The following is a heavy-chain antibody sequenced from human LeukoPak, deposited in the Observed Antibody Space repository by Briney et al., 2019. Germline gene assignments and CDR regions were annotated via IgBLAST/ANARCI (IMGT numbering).Heavy chain of an antibody. CDR2: ISGSGGST. V-gene: IGHV3-23*01. D-gene: IGHD1-1*01. Sequence: GGSLRLSCAASGFTFSSYAMSWVRQAPGKGLEWVSAISGSGGSTYYADSVKGRFTISRDNSKNTLYLQMNSLRADDTAVYCCARDGFNDRSGDNDGFDMWGQGTMVTVPS. CDR3: ARDGFNDRSGDNDGFDM. J-gene: IGHJ3*02. CDR1: GFTFSSYA.